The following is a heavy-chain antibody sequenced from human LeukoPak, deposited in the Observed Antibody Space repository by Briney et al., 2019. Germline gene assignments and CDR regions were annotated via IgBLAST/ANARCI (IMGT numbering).Heavy chain of an antibody. V-gene: IGHV3-30*19. CDR3: AETYYYDSSGYSYFDY. D-gene: IGHD3-22*01. Sequence: GGSLRLSCAASGFTFSSYGMHWVRQAPGKGLEWVAVISYDGSNKYYADSVKGRFTISRDNSKNTLYLQMNSLRAEDTAVYYCAETYYYDSSGYSYFDYWGQGTLVTVSS. CDR1: GFTFSSYG. CDR2: ISYDGSNK. J-gene: IGHJ4*02.